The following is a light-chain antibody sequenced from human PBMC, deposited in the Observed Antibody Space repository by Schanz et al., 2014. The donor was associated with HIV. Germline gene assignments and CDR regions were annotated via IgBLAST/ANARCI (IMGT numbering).Light chain of an antibody. Sequence: EIVMSQSPATLSVSPGERATLSCRASQSVSSRLTWYQQKPGQAPRLLIYGASTRATGVPARFSGGESGTEFTLTISSLQSEDFAVYYCQQHSDWPWTFGQGTKVEMK. CDR3: QQHSDWPWT. J-gene: IGKJ1*01. CDR2: GAS. V-gene: IGKV3-15*01. CDR1: QSVSSR.